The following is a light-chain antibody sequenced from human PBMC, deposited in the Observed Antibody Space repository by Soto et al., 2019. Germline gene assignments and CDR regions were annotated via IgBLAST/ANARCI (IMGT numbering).Light chain of an antibody. CDR3: QQRSHLPGT. Sequence: EIVLTQSPATLSLSPGERATLSCRASQSVSSYLAWYQQKPGQAPRLLIYDASNRATGIPARFSGSGSGTDFTLTISSLEPEDFAVYYCQQRSHLPGTFGPGTKVDIK. J-gene: IGKJ3*01. CDR2: DAS. CDR1: QSVSSY. V-gene: IGKV3-11*01.